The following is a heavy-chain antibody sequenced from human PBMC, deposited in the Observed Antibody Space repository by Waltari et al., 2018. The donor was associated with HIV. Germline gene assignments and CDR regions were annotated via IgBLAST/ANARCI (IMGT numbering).Heavy chain of an antibody. J-gene: IGHJ3*02. CDR2: IYPNSGET. CDR3: ARQMTFYDALDI. Sequence: QVQLVQSGAEVRKPGASVKDSCKTSGYTFTDYYIHWVRQAPVQGPEWMECIYPNSGETHFAEKFQGRVTLTRDTSIRTAYVEVSNLRSDDTAVYYCARQMTFYDALDIWGQGTMVSVSS. CDR1: GYTFTDYY. V-gene: IGHV1-2*02.